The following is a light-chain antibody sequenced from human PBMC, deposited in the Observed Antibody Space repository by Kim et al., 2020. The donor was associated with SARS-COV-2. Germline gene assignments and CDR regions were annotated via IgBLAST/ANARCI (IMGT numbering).Light chain of an antibody. V-gene: IGKV3-20*01. CDR3: QQYDSLPWT. CDR2: AAS. CDR1: QSVSSSS. Sequence: EIVLTQSPGTLSLSPGERATLSCRASQSVSSSSLAWYQQKLGQAPRLLIYAASTRATGIPDTFSGSGSGTDFTLTISRLEPEDFALYYCQQYDSLPWTFGQGTKLEI. J-gene: IGKJ1*01.